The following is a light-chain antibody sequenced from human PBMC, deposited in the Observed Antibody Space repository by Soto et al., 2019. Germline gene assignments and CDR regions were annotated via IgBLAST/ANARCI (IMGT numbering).Light chain of an antibody. Sequence: QSALTQPPSASGSPGQSVTISCTGTGSDIGAYNYVSWYQQYPGKAPKVMIYDVIKRPSGVPDRFSGSKSGNTASLTVSGLLADDEAVYYCSSVVCGDSLAVIFGGGTKLTVL. V-gene: IGLV2-8*01. J-gene: IGLJ2*01. CDR3: SSVVCGDSLAVI. CDR1: GSDIGAYNY. CDR2: DVI.